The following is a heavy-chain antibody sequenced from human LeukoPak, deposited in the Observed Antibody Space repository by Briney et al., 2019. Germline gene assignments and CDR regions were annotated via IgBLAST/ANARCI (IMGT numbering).Heavy chain of an antibody. J-gene: IGHJ3*02. Sequence: RASVKVSCKASGYTFTGYYMHWVRQAPGQGLEWMGWINPNSGGTNYAQKFQGRVTMTRDTSISTAYMELSRLRSDDTAVYYCFVRLGELSLYPLDAFDIWGQGTMVTVSS. D-gene: IGHD3-16*02. CDR3: FVRLGELSLYPLDAFDI. CDR1: GYTFTGYY. V-gene: IGHV1-2*02. CDR2: INPNSGGT.